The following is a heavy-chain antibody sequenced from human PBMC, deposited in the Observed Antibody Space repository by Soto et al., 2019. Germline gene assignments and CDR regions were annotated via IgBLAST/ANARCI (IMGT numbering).Heavy chain of an antibody. D-gene: IGHD3-22*01. V-gene: IGHV4-30-4*01. CDR1: GGSISSGDYY. Sequence: PSETLSLTCTVSGGSISSGDYYWSWIRQPPGKGLEWIGYIYYSGSTYYNPSLKSRVTISVETSKNQFSLKLSSVTAADTAVYYWARDYGITMIVVPGAFDIWGQGTMVTVSS. CDR2: IYYSGST. CDR3: ARDYGITMIVVPGAFDI. J-gene: IGHJ3*02.